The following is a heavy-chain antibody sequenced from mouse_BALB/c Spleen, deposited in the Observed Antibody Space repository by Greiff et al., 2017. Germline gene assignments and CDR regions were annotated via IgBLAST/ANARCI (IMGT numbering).Heavy chain of an antibody. CDR1: GYSFTSYW. CDR2: IDPSDSET. CDR3: ARDVHTTRVYFDY. D-gene: IGHD1-1*01. V-gene: IGHV1S126*01. Sequence: VKLVESGPQLVRPGASVKISCKASGYSFTSYWMHWVKQRPGQGLEWIGMIDPSDSETRLNQKFKDKATLTVDKSSSTAYMQLSSPTSEDSAVYYCARDVHTTRVYFDYWGQGTTLTVSS. J-gene: IGHJ2*01.